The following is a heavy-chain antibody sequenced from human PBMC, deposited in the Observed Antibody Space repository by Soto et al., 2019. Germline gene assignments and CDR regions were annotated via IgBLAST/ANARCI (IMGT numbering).Heavy chain of an antibody. Sequence: PGGSLRLSCAASGLTFSSYAMSWVRQAPGKGLEWVSAISGSGDNTYYADSVKGRFTISRDNSKNTLYLQMNSLRVEDMAVYYCAKRHGSGSYYNFDYWGLGTLVTVSS. D-gene: IGHD3-10*01. CDR1: GLTFSSYA. J-gene: IGHJ4*02. CDR2: ISGSGDNT. CDR3: AKRHGSGSYYNFDY. V-gene: IGHV3-23*01.